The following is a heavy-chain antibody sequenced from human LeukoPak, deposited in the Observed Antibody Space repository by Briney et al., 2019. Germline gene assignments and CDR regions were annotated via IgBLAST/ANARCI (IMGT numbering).Heavy chain of an antibody. CDR2: ISGSGGST. CDR1: GFALSNYA. J-gene: IGHJ4*02. Sequence: GGSLRLSCVPSGFALSNYALTWVRQAPGPEPERVSAISGSGGSTYYDLSVKGRFTISRDNSTNTLYLQMNSLRAEDTAVYDCAKDMTVQLWLPFDYWGQGTLVTVSS. CDR3: AKDMTVQLWLPFDY. D-gene: IGHD5-18*01. V-gene: IGHV3-23*01.